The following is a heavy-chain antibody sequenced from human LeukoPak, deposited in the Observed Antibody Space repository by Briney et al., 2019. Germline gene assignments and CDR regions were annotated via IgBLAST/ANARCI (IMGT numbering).Heavy chain of an antibody. Sequence: GGSLRLSCAASGFTFSSYAMHWVRQAPGKGLEWVAVISYDGSNKYYADSVKGRFTISRDNSKNTLYLQMNSLRAEDTAVYYCAKASVVVVAAHYYSDYWGQGTLVTVSS. J-gene: IGHJ4*02. CDR1: GFTFSSYA. CDR2: ISYDGSNK. V-gene: IGHV3-30*04. D-gene: IGHD2-15*01. CDR3: AKASVVVVAAHYYSDY.